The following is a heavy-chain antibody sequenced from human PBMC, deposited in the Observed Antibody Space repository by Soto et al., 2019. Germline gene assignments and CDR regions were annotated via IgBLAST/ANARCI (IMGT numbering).Heavy chain of an antibody. CDR3: TREGNGYKYYFDY. CDR1: GFIFNGYG. D-gene: IGHD5-12*01. CDR2: IAYDGSSK. V-gene: IGHV3-30-3*01. J-gene: IGHJ4*02. Sequence: QVQLVESGGGVVQPGRSLRLSCAASGFIFNGYGLHWVRQAPGKGLEWVAMIAYDGSSKYYADSVKGRFTISRDNSKNTMDLQMNSLRPEDTAVYYCTREGNGYKYYFDYWGQGTLVTVSS.